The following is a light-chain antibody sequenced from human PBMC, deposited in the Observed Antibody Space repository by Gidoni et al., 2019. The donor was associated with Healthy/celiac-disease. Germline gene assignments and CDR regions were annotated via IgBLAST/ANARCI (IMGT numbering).Light chain of an antibody. V-gene: IGLV3-21*03. J-gene: IGLJ2*01. CDR1: NIGSKS. CDR2: DDS. CDR3: QVWDSSSDHVV. Sequence: SYVLTQPPSVSVAPGKTARITCGGNNIGSKSVHWYQQKPGQAPVMVVYDDSDRPSGIPERFSGSNSGNPATLTSSRVEAVDEADYYCQVWDSSSDHVVFGGGTKLTVL.